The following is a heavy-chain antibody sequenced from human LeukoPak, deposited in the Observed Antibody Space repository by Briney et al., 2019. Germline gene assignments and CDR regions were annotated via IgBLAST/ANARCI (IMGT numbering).Heavy chain of an antibody. J-gene: IGHJ6*02. V-gene: IGHV1-69*01. CDR3: ASDPDSKGYYYGMDV. D-gene: IGHD2-21*01. CDR2: IIPIFGTA. Sequence: SVKVSCKASGGTFSSYAISWVRQAPGQGLEWMGGIIPIFGTANYAQKFQGRVTITADESTSTAYMELSSLRSEDTAVYYCASDPDSKGYYYGMDVWGQGTTVTVSS. CDR1: GGTFSSYA.